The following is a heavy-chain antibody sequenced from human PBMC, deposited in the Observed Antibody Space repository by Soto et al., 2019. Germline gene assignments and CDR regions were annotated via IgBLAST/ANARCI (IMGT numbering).Heavy chain of an antibody. J-gene: IGHJ4*02. Sequence: GGSLRLSCAASGFTFSSYGMHWVRQAPGKGLEWVAVISYDGSNKYYADSVKGRFTISRDNSKNTLYLQMNSLRAEDTAVYYCAKELYYYDSSGYYSTLDYWGQGTLVTVSS. CDR1: GFTFSSYG. D-gene: IGHD3-22*01. CDR2: ISYDGSNK. CDR3: AKELYYYDSSGYYSTLDY. V-gene: IGHV3-30*18.